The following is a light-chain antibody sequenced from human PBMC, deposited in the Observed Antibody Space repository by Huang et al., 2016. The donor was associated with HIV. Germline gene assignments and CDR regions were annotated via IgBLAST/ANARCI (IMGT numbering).Light chain of an antibody. Sequence: EIVLTPSPGTLSVSPGERATLSCRASQSVSSSYLAWYQQKPGQAPRLLIYGASSRATGIPDRFSGSGSGTDFTLTISRLEPEDFAVYYCQQYGSSSWTFGQGTKVEIK. CDR3: QQYGSSSWT. V-gene: IGKV3-20*01. CDR1: QSVSSSY. CDR2: GAS. J-gene: IGKJ1*01.